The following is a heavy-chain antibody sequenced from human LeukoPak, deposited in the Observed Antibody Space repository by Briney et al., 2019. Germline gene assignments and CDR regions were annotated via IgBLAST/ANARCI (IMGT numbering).Heavy chain of an antibody. CDR2: INNSGTDT. CDR3: AAAVNTGRAEHY. CDR1: GFXFSSYA. J-gene: IGHJ4*02. Sequence: PGGSLRLSCAASGFXFSSYAITWVRQAPGKGLEWVSNINNSGTDTYYEDSVKGRITISRDNSKNTLFLHINSLSAEDTAVYYCAAAVNTGRAEHYWGQGTLVTVSS. V-gene: IGHV3-23*01. D-gene: IGHD3-10*01.